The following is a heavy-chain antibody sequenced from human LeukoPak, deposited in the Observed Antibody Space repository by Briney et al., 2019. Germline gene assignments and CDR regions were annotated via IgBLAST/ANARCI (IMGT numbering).Heavy chain of an antibody. CDR2: ITPNADRT. D-gene: IGHD3-22*01. V-gene: IGHV3-23*01. J-gene: IGHJ1*01. Sequence: GGSLRLSCAASGFTFGSYGMSWVRQAPGRGLEWVSFITPNADRTSYADSVEGRFTISRDNPRNTLYMQMNSLRDEDTALYYCAIMHGYYDGSGYWVQWGQGTLDTVSS. CDR1: GFTFGSYG. CDR3: AIMHGYYDGSGYWVQ.